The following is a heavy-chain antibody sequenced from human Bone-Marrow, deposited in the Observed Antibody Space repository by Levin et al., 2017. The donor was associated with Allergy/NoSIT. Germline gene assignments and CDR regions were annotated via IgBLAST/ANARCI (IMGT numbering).Heavy chain of an antibody. D-gene: IGHD3-16*02. CDR1: GFSFGDNS. CDR2: ISFGGTNA. Sequence: GGSLRLSCAGSGFSFGDNSMYWFRQAPGKGLEWVAAISFGGTNADYADSVKGRFSISRDNSKRVLSLEMNSLRPEDTAMYFCAAIVRLVTATPDCWGLGTQVTVSS. V-gene: IGHV3-30*14. J-gene: IGHJ4*02. CDR3: AAIVRLVTATPDC.